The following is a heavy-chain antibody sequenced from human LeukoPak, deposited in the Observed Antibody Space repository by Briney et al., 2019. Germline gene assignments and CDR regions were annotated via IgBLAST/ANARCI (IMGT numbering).Heavy chain of an antibody. CDR2: ISGSGGST. J-gene: IGHJ4*02. D-gene: IGHD1-26*01. CDR1: GFSFTTHD. V-gene: IGHV3-23*01. CDR3: AKEIVGATTYPFDY. Sequence: GGSLRLSCAASGFSFTTHDMTWVRQAPGKGLEWVSAISGSGGSTYYADSVKGRFTISRDNSKNTLYLQMNSLRAEDTAVYYCAKEIVGATTYPFDYWGQGTLVTVSS.